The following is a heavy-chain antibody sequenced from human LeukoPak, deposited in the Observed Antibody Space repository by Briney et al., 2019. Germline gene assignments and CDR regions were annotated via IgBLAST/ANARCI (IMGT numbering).Heavy chain of an antibody. CDR2: ISSGGDSR. J-gene: IGHJ4*02. V-gene: IGHV3-23*01. CDR3: ANPHTSMVTAGSRFHY. CDR1: GFTFDDYG. Sequence: PGGSLRLSCAASGFTFDDYGMSWVRQVPGKGLEWVSGISSGGDSRYYADSVRGRFTIPRDNAKNTLYLQMNSLRAEDTAVYYCANPHTSMVTAGSRFHYWGQGTLVTVSS. D-gene: IGHD5-18*01.